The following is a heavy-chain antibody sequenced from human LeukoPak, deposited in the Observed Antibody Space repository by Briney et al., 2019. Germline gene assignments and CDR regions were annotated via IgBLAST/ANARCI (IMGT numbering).Heavy chain of an antibody. Sequence: GGSLRLSCAASGFTFSDYYMNWVRQAPGKGLEWVSSITTSSSYIYYADSVKGRFTISRDNAKNSLYLQMNSLRAEDTAVYYCARDPYSGSYGDYYYYYMDVWGKGTTVTISS. CDR1: GFTFSDYY. D-gene: IGHD1-26*01. J-gene: IGHJ6*03. CDR3: ARDPYSGSYGDYYYYYMDV. V-gene: IGHV3-21*01. CDR2: ITTSSSYI.